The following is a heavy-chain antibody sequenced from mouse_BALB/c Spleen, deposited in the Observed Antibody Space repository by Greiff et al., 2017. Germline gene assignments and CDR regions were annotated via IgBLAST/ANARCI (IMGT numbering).Heavy chain of an antibody. D-gene: IGHD2-14*01. V-gene: IGHV5-17*02. J-gene: IGHJ4*01. CDR1: GFTFSSFG. CDR3: ARSSEVRQGYYAMDY. Sequence: EVKVEESGGGLVQPGGSRKLSCAASGFTFSSFGMHWVRQAPEKGLEWVAYISSGSSTIYYADTVKGRFTIDRDNPKNTLFLQMTSLRSEDTAMYYCARSSEVRQGYYAMDYWGQGTSVTVSS. CDR2: ISSGSSTI.